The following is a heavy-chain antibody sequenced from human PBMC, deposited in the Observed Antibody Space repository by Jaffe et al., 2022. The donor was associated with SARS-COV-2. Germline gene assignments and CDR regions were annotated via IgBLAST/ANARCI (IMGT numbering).Heavy chain of an antibody. V-gene: IGHV3-64D*09. Sequence: EVQLVESGGGLVQPGGSLRLSCSASGFTFTTYVMHWVRQAPGKGLEYVSVISSSGGNTYYADSVKGRFTISRDNSKNTLYLQMSSLRPEDTAVYYCLRPYDYWGQGTLVTVSS. CDR1: GFTFTTYV. CDR2: ISSSGGNT. J-gene: IGHJ4*02. CDR3: LRPYDY.